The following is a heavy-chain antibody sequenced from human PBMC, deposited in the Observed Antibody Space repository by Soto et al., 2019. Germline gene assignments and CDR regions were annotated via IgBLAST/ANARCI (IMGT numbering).Heavy chain of an antibody. V-gene: IGHV1-69*13. CDR3: AAIAARPGWFDP. CDR2: IIPIFGTA. Sequence: SVKVSCKASGGTFSSYAISWVRQAPGQGLEWMGGIIPIFGTANYAQKFQGRVTITADESRSTAYMELSSLRSEDTAVYYCAAIAARPGWFDPWGQGTLVTVSS. J-gene: IGHJ5*02. D-gene: IGHD6-6*01. CDR1: GGTFSSYA.